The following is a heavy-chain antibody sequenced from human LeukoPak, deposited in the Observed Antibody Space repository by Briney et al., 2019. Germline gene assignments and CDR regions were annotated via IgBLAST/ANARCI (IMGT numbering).Heavy chain of an antibody. CDR3: ARETRGYCSSTSCYSYYYMDV. D-gene: IGHD2-2*02. CDR2: IYTTGST. V-gene: IGHV4-4*07. CDR1: GGSISSYY. Sequence: SETLSLTCTVSGGSISSYYWSWIRQPAGKGLEWIGRIYTTGSTINNPSLKSRVTMSLDTSKNQFSLKLSSVTAADTAVYYCARETRGYCSSTSCYSYYYMDVWGKGTTVTVSS. J-gene: IGHJ6*03.